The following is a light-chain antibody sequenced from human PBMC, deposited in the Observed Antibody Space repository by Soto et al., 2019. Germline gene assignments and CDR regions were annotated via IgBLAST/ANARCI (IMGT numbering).Light chain of an antibody. CDR2: GAS. V-gene: IGKV1-5*01. Sequence: DIRMTQSPSTLSASVGDRVTITCRASQTMSKWLAWYQQKPGKAPKLLIYGASTLESGVPSRFSGSGSGTEFTLTISSLQPDDFATYYCQQYNSYSYSFGQGTKLEIK. CDR3: QQYNSYSYS. J-gene: IGKJ2*03. CDR1: QTMSKW.